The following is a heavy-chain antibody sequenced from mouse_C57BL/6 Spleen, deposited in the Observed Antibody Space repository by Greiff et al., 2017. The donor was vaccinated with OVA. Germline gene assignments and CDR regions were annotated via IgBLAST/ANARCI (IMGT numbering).Heavy chain of an antibody. CDR3: ARFFYDGYPYYFDY. V-gene: IGHV1-52*01. J-gene: IGHJ2*01. Sequence: QVQLQQPGAELVRPGSSVKLSCKASGYTFTSYWMHWVKQRPIQGLEWIGNIDPSDSETHYNQKFKDKATLTVDKSSSTAYMQLSSLTSADSAVYYCARFFYDGYPYYFDYWGQGTTLTVSS. D-gene: IGHD2-3*01. CDR2: IDPSDSET. CDR1: GYTFTSYW.